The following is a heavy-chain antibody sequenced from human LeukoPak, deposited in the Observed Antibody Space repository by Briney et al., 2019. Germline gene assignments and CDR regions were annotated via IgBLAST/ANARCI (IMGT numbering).Heavy chain of an antibody. CDR1: GFTFSSYW. CDR2: IKQDGSEK. J-gene: IGHJ3*02. V-gene: IGHV3-7*01. Sequence: GGSLRLSCAASGFTFSSYWMSWVRQAPGKGLEWVANIKQDGSEKYYVDSVKGRFTISRDNAKNSLYLQMNSLRAEDTAVYYCARVAGYYDFRSGYLDAFDIWGQGTMVTVSS. D-gene: IGHD3-3*01. CDR3: ARVAGYYDFRSGYLDAFDI.